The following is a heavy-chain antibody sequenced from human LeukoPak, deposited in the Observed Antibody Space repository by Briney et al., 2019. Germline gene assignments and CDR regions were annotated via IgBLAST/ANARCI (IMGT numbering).Heavy chain of an antibody. V-gene: IGHV4-34*01. CDR3: AGRTDSPNSFDC. J-gene: IGHJ4*02. CDR1: GGSFSGYY. CDR2: INHSGST. Sequence: SETLSLTCAVYGGSFSGYYWSWIRQPPGKGLEWIGEINHSGSTNYNPSLKSRVTISVDTSKKQISLKLSSVTAADTAVYYCAGRTDSPNSFDCWGQGTLVTVSS. D-gene: IGHD1-1*01.